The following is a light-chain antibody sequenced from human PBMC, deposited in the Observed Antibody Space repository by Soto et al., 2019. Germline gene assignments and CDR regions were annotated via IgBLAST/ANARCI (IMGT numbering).Light chain of an antibody. J-gene: IGKJ4*01. CDR2: GAS. CDR3: QQSYSAPPLT. V-gene: IGKV1-39*01. Sequence: DIQMTQSPSSLSASVGDRVTITCRASQNIDIFLNWYHQKPGRAPNLLIYGASTLQNGVPSRFSGSGYGTDFSLTISSLQPEDFGTYYCQQSYSAPPLTFGAGTKVDIK. CDR1: QNIDIF.